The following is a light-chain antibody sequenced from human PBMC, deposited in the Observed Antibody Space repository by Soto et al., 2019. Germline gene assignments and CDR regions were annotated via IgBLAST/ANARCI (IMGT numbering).Light chain of an antibody. J-gene: IGKJ3*01. CDR3: QQYGSSFT. Sequence: EIVLTQSPGTLSLSPGERATLSCRASQSVSSSYLAWYQQKPGQAPRLLIYGASSSATGIPDRFSGSGSGTDFTLTISRLGPEDFAVYYCQQYGSSFTFGPGTKVDIK. CDR1: QSVSSSY. CDR2: GAS. V-gene: IGKV3-20*01.